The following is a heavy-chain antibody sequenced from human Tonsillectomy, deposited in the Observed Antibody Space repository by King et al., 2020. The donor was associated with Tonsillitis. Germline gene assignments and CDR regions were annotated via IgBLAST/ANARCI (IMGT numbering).Heavy chain of an antibody. V-gene: IGHV3-23*04. D-gene: IGHD5-24*01. CDR3: AKDPVEMSTMPSWYFDL. CDR1: GFTFRNYA. J-gene: IGHJ2*01. CDR2: TTASGGTT. Sequence: VQLVESGGGLVQPGGSLRLSCAALGFTFRNYAMSWVRQAPGKGPEWVSSTTASGGTTYYADSVQGRFTISRENSRNTLYLHMNRLRAEDTAVYYCAKDPVEMSTMPSWYFDLWGRGTLVTVSS.